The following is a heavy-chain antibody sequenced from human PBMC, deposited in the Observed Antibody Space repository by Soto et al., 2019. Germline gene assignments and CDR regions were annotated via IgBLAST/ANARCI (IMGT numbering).Heavy chain of an antibody. J-gene: IGHJ3*01. CDR2: IYYSGST. D-gene: IGHD2-15*01. CDR1: GGSISSGDYY. CDR3: SGYCSGGSCYNHRTFDV. Sequence: SETLSLTCTVSGGSISSGDYYWSWIRQPPGKGLEWIGYIYYSGSTYYNPSLKSRVTISVDTSKNQFSLRLSSVTAADTAVYYCSGYCSGGSCYNHRTFDVWGQGTMVTVSS. V-gene: IGHV4-30-4*01.